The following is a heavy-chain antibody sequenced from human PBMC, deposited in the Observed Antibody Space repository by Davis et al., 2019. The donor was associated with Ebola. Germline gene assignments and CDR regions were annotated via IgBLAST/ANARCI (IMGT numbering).Heavy chain of an antibody. CDR1: GESFSGYY. CDR2: INHSGST. J-gene: IGHJ5*02. V-gene: IGHV4-34*01. CDR3: ARGFRVVVAATGLLFWFDP. Sequence: SETLSLTCAVYGESFSGYYWSWIRQPPGKGLEWIGEINHSGSTNYNPSLKSRVTISVDTSKNQFSLKLSSVTAADTAVYYCARGFRVVVAATGLLFWFDPWGQGTLVTVSS. D-gene: IGHD2-15*01.